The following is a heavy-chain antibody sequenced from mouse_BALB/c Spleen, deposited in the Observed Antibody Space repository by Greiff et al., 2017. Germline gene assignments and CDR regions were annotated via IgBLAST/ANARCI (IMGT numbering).Heavy chain of an antibody. D-gene: IGHD2-12*01. V-gene: IGHV1-14*01. CDR2: INPYNDGT. CDR3: ARGGRHYAMDY. CDR1: GYTFTSYV. Sequence: EVQLVESGPELVKPGASVKMSCKASGYTFTSYVMHWVKQKPGQGLEWIGYINPYNDGTKYNEKFKGKATLTSDKSSSTAYMELSSLTSEDSAVYYCARGGRHYAMDYWGQGTSVTVSS. J-gene: IGHJ4*01.